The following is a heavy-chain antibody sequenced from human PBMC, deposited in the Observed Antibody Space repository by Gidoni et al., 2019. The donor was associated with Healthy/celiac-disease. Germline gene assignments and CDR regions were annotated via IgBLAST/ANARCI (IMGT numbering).Heavy chain of an antibody. CDR2: INSDGSST. CDR3: ARVAARTHRGMDV. V-gene: IGHV3-74*01. Sequence: EVQLVESGGGLVQPGGSLRLSCAASVFTFSSYWMHWVRQAPGKGLVWVSRINSDGSSTSYADSVKGRFTISRDNAKNTLYLQMNSLRAEDTAVYYCARVAARTHRGMDVWGQGTTVTVSS. D-gene: IGHD6-6*01. J-gene: IGHJ6*02. CDR1: VFTFSSYW.